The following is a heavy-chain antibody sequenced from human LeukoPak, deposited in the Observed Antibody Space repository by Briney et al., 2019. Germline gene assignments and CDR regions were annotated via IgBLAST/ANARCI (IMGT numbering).Heavy chain of an antibody. J-gene: IGHJ4*02. CDR3: ARAWRYCSGGSCHPTYFDY. CDR2: IYYSGST. D-gene: IGHD2-15*01. CDR1: GGSVSSGSYY. Sequence: SETLSLTCTVSGGSVSSGSYYWNWIRQPPGKGLEWTGHIYYSGSTNYNPSLKSRVTISVDSSKNQFSLKLSSVTAADTAVYYCARAWRYCSGGSCHPTYFDYWGQGTLVTVSS. V-gene: IGHV4-61*01.